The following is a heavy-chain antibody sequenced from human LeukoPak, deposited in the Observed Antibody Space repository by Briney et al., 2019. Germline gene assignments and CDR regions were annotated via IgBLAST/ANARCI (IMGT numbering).Heavy chain of an antibody. Sequence: SETLSVTCTVCGESISCGSFLWGCMRQSPGEGLVWIGSNSQNRNTYYNPSPKSRVTESIDTSKNQFSLKMTSVTAADTAVYYCARWVGNRNWFDPWGQGTLVTVSS. J-gene: IGHJ5*02. CDR1: GESISCGSFL. V-gene: IGHV4-39*07. CDR3: ARWVGNRNWFDP. CDR2: NSQNRNT. D-gene: IGHD1-26*01.